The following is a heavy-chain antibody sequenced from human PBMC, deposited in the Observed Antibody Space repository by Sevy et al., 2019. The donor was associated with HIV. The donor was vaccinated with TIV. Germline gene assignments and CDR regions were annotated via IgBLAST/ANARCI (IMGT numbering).Heavy chain of an antibody. CDR1: GFTFSSYA. D-gene: IGHD1-26*01. J-gene: IGHJ4*02. V-gene: IGHV3-23*01. CDR2: ISGSGGST. CDR3: AKDQERELWPPSAIDY. Sequence: GGSLRLSCAASGFTFSSYAMSWVRQAPGKGLEWVSAISGSGGSTYYADSVKGRFTISRDNSKNTLYLQMNSLRAEDTAVYYCAKDQERELWPPSAIDYWGQGTLVTVSS.